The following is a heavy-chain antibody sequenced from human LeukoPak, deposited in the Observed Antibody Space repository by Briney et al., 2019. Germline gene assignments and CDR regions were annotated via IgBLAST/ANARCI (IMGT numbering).Heavy chain of an antibody. J-gene: IGHJ4*02. CDR2: IYSNGNT. D-gene: IGHD1-7*01. Sequence: GGSLRLSCAASGFTVSSNYMSWVRQAPGKGLEWVSVIYSNGNTYYADSVKGRFTISRHNSKNTLYLQMNSLRAEDTAVYYCARDNWNCGFDYWGQGTLVTVSS. CDR3: ARDNWNCGFDY. CDR1: GFTVSSNY. V-gene: IGHV3-53*04.